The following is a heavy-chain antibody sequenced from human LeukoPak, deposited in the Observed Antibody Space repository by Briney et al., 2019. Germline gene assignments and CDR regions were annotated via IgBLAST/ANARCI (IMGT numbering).Heavy chain of an antibody. CDR3: AKLVVPAAIDY. CDR2: ISGNGDIT. CDR1: GFTFSNYA. V-gene: IGHV3-23*01. D-gene: IGHD2-2*01. Sequence: GGSLRLSCAASGFTFSNYAMSWVRQAPGKGLEWVSAISGNGDITYYTDSVKGRFTISRDNSKNTLYLQMNSLRAEDTAVYYCAKLVVPAAIDYWGQGTLVTVSS. J-gene: IGHJ4*02.